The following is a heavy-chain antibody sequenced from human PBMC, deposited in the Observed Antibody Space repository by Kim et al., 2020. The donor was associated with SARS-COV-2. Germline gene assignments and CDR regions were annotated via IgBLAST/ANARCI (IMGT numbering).Heavy chain of an antibody. CDR3: AKTESRVSLYSSGWYEYYYYGMDV. V-gene: IGHV3-23*01. CDR2: ISGSGGST. Sequence: RYAMSWVRQGAGKGLEWVSAISGSGGSTYYADSVKGRFTISRDNSKNTLYLQMNSLRAEDTAVYYCAKTESRVSLYSSGWYEYYYYGMDV. J-gene: IGHJ6*01. D-gene: IGHD6-19*01. CDR1: RYA.